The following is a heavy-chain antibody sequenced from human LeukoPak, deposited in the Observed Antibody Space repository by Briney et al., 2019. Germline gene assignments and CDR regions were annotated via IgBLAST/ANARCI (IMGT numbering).Heavy chain of an antibody. D-gene: IGHD6-13*01. Sequence: GGSLRLSCAASGFTFSDYSMNWVRQAPGKGLEWVSSISSSSPYIYYADSVKGRFTISRDNAKNSLYLQMNSLRAEDTAVYYCARVYSRVGPFDYWGQGTLVTVSS. CDR3: ARVYSRVGPFDY. V-gene: IGHV3-21*01. J-gene: IGHJ4*02. CDR1: GFTFSDYS. CDR2: ISSSSPYI.